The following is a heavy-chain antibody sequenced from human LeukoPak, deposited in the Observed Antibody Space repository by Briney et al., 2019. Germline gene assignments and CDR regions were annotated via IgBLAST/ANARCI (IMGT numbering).Heavy chain of an antibody. CDR1: GDTFSSYA. CDR2: IIPIFGTA. D-gene: IGHD3-22*01. CDR3: ARALYYYDNSANYYSYFDY. Sequence: GASVKVSCKASGDTFSSYAISWVRQAPGQGLEWMGGIIPIFGTANHAQKFQGRVTITADESTSTAYMELNSLRSEDTAVYYCARALYYYDNSANYYSYFDYWGQGTLVTVSS. J-gene: IGHJ4*02. V-gene: IGHV1-69*13.